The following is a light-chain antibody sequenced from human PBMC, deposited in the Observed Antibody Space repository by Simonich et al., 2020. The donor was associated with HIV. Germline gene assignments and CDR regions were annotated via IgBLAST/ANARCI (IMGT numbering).Light chain of an antibody. J-gene: IGLJ7*01. V-gene: IGLV1-44*01. CDR1: SSNIGSNT. CDR3: AAWDDSLNGAV. Sequence: QSVLTQPPSASGTPGQRVTISCSGSSSNIGSNTVNWYQQLPGTAPKLLIYRNNQRPSGVPVRFSGSKSGTSASLAISGLQSEDEADYYCAAWDDSLNGAVFGGGTQLTVL. CDR2: RNN.